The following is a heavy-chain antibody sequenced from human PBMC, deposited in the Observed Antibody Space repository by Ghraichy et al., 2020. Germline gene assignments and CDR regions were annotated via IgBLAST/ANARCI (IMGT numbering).Heavy chain of an antibody. CDR2: ISSRSSYI. V-gene: IGHV3-21*01. D-gene: IGHD6-19*01. J-gene: IGHJ4*02. CDR1: GFTLNSYN. Sequence: GGSLRLSCAASGFTLNSYNMNWVRQAPGKGLEWVASISSRSSYIFYADSVKGRFTISKDNTKNSLYLEMNSLRAEDTAVYYCARETEYSSAGYVWKYWGQGTLVTVSS. CDR3: ARETEYSSAGYVWKY.